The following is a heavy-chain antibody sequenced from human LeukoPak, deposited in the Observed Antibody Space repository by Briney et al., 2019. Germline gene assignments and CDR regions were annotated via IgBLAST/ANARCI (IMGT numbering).Heavy chain of an antibody. J-gene: IGHJ5*02. V-gene: IGHV1-2*02. Sequence: ASVKVSCKASGYTFTGYYMHWVRQAPGQGLEWMGWINPNSGGTNYAQKLQGRVTMTRDTSISTAYMELSRLRSDDTAVYYCARASTWIQLWAWEDWFDPWGQGTLVTVSS. CDR1: GYTFTGYY. CDR3: ARASTWIQLWAWEDWFDP. CDR2: INPNSGGT. D-gene: IGHD5-18*01.